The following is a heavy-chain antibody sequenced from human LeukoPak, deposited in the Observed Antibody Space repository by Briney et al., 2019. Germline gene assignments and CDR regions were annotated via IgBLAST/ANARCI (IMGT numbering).Heavy chain of an antibody. D-gene: IGHD2-2*01. J-gene: IGHJ6*03. Sequence: GGSLRLSCAVSGFTFSVHVMNWVRQAPGKGLEWLSHISSGGTTIYYADSVKGRFTVSRDNVENSLFLQMNSLRVDDTAVYYCVRDFEVPAAAPDYYYFYYMDVWGTGTTVTVSS. CDR2: ISSGGTTI. CDR3: VRDFEVPAAAPDYYYFYYMDV. CDR1: GFTFSVHV. V-gene: IGHV3-48*04.